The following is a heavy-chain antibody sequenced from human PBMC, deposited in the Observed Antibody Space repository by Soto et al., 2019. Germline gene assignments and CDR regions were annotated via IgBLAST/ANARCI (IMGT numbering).Heavy chain of an antibody. D-gene: IGHD2-2*01. V-gene: IGHV4-38-2*01. Sequence: PSETLSLTCAVPGYSISSGNYWAWIRQPPGRGLEWIGSLYHIGSTHYNSSLQSRVTISVDPSKNHFSLALSSVTAADMAMYYCRSSTSCYDDSCVDVWGQGSMVTVSS. J-gene: IGHJ6*02. CDR3: RSSTSCYDDSCVDV. CDR2: LYHIGST. CDR1: GYSISSGNY.